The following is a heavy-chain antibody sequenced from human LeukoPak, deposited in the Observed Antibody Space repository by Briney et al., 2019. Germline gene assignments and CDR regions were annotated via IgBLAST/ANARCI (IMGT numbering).Heavy chain of an antibody. Sequence: GASVKVSCKVSGDTFSNYAISWVRQAPGKGLEWMGGIIPNFGTAIYAQKFQGRVTITKDESTNTAYMELSSLRSEDTAVYYCARDPGRDTVMATSPFYYYYGMDVWGQGTTVTVSS. CDR3: ARDPGRDTVMATSPFYYYYGMDV. CDR2: IIPNFGTA. V-gene: IGHV1-69*05. J-gene: IGHJ6*02. CDR1: GDTFSNYA. D-gene: IGHD5-18*01.